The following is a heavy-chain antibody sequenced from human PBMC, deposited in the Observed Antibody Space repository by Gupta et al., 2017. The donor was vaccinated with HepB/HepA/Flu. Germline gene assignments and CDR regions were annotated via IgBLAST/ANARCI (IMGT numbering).Heavy chain of an antibody. CDR3: AKGTRDNWNYLDYYFDY. CDR2: ISGSGGST. CDR1: GFTFSSYA. Sequence: VQLLESGGGLVQPGGSLRLSCAASGFTFSSYAMSWVRQAPGKGLEWVSAISGSGGSTYYADSVKGRFTISRDNSKNTLYLQMNSLRAEDTAVYYCAKGTRDNWNYLDYYFDYWGQGTLVTVSS. D-gene: IGHD1-7*01. V-gene: IGHV3-23*01. J-gene: IGHJ4*02.